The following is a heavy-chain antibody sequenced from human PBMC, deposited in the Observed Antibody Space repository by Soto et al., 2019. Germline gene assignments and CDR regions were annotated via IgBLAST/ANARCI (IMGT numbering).Heavy chain of an antibody. D-gene: IGHD3-22*01. CDR1: GFTFSSYA. CDR3: ARSDYYDSSGYYCPNYHYYGMGV. CDR2: ISYDGSNK. Sequence: QVQLVESGGGVVQPGRSLRLSCAASGFTFSSYAMHWVRQAPGKGLEWVAVISYDGSNKYYADSVKCRFTISRDNYKNTLYLQTNGLRPEDTAVYCCARSDYYDSSGYYCPNYHYYGMGVRGQGTTVTVAS. V-gene: IGHV3-30-3*01. J-gene: IGHJ6*01.